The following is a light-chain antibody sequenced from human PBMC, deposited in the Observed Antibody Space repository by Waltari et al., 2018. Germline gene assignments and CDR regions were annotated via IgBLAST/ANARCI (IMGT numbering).Light chain of an antibody. CDR1: IGHSSYA. Sequence: QVVLTQSPSASASLGASATLTSTLSIGHSSYAIAWHQQQPEKGPRYLMKVSSAGSHQKGDGIPDRFSGSSSGTERYLTISSVQSEDEADYYCQTWDTGTHVVFGGGTKLTVL. CDR3: QTWDTGTHVV. J-gene: IGLJ2*01. CDR2: VSSAGSH. V-gene: IGLV4-69*01.